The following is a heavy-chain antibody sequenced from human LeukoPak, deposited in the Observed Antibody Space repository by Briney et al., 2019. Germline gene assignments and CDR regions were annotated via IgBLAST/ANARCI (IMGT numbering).Heavy chain of an antibody. D-gene: IGHD4-17*01. J-gene: IGHJ4*02. CDR1: GYTFTSYY. CDR2: INPSGGST. V-gene: IGHV1-46*01. CDR3: ARGMTTVTTGAALIFGY. Sequence: GASVKVSCKASGYTFTSYYMHWVRQAPGQGLEWMGIINPSGGSTSYARKFQGRVTMTRDTSTSTVYMELSSLRSEDTAVYYCARGMTTVTTGAALIFGYWGQGTLVTVSS.